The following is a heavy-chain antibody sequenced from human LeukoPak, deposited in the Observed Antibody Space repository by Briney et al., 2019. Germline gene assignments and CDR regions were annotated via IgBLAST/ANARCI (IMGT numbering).Heavy chain of an antibody. Sequence: ASVKVSCEASGYIFSSYGISWVRQAPGQGLEWMGWISGYNGNTNYAEKFQGRVTMTTETSTSTAYMEWRSLRSDDTAVYYCARDKVIASAGTPNWFDPWGQGTLVTVSS. CDR2: ISGYNGNT. V-gene: IGHV1-18*01. D-gene: IGHD6-13*01. CDR1: GYIFSSYG. J-gene: IGHJ5*02. CDR3: ARDKVIASAGTPNWFDP.